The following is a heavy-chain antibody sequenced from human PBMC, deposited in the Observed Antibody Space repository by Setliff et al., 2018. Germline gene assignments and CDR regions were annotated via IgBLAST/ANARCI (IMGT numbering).Heavy chain of an antibody. Sequence: ASVKVSCKASGYTFTTYNIHWVRQAPGQRLEWMGWVSGVNGNMKNSQKFQGRVTITRDTSASTAYMELSSLTFEDTAVYYCAREGGYYDSRLDAFDIWGQGTMVTVSS. D-gene: IGHD3-22*01. J-gene: IGHJ3*02. CDR2: VSGVNGNM. CDR1: GYTFTTYN. CDR3: AREGGYYDSRLDAFDI. V-gene: IGHV1-3*01.